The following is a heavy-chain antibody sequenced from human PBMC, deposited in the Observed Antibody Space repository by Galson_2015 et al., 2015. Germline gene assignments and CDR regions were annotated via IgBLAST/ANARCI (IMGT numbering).Heavy chain of an antibody. CDR1: GYTFTGYY. J-gene: IGHJ3*02. Sequence: SVKVSCKASGYTFTGYYVHWVRQAPGQGLEWMGRINPNTGGTNYAQKFQGRVTMTRDTSISTAYMELSSLTSDDTAMYYCARTETSLSDFWAFDIWGQGTMVAVSS. D-gene: IGHD3-3*01. V-gene: IGHV1-2*06. CDR3: ARTETSLSDFWAFDI. CDR2: INPNTGGT.